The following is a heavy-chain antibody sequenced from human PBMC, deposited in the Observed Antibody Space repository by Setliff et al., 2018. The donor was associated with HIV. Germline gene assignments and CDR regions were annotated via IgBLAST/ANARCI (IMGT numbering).Heavy chain of an antibody. CDR1: GFTFSSYW. CDR2: IKQDGSEK. Sequence: LRLSCAASGFTFSSYWMSWVRQAPGKGLEWVANIKQDGSEKYYADSVKGRFTISRDSAKNSLYLEMKSLRAEDTAVYYCATKEPGTTYFQHWGQGTLVTVSS. J-gene: IGHJ1*01. V-gene: IGHV3-7*01. CDR3: ATKEPGTTYFQH. D-gene: IGHD1-1*01.